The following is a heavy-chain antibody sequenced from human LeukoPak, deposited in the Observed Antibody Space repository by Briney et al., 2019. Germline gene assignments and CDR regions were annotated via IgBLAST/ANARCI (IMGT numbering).Heavy chain of an antibody. Sequence: QPGGSLRLSCAASGFTLSSYGMNWVRQAPGKGLEWVSYISSSTSTITYADSVRGRFTISRDNAENSLYLQMNSLRAEDTAVYYCAREVVALDYWGQGTLVTVSS. CDR1: GFTLSSYG. D-gene: IGHD2-15*01. V-gene: IGHV3-48*01. CDR3: AREVVALDY. CDR2: ISSSTSTI. J-gene: IGHJ4*02.